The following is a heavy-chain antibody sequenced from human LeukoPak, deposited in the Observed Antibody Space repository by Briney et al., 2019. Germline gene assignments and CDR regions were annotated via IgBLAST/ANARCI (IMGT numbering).Heavy chain of an antibody. Sequence: ASVKVSCKASGYTFTSYDINWVRQATGQGLEWMGWMNPNSGNTGYAQTLQGRVTMTTDTSTSTAYMELRSLRSDDTAVYYCARDHSSSCQLFDYWGQGTLVTVSS. J-gene: IGHJ4*02. D-gene: IGHD6-13*01. CDR1: GYTFTSYD. CDR2: MNPNSGNT. V-gene: IGHV1-8*02. CDR3: ARDHSSSCQLFDY.